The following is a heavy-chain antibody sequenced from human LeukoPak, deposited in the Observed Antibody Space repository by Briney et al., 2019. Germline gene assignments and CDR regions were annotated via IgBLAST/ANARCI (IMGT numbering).Heavy chain of an antibody. J-gene: IGHJ6*02. CDR1: GGTFSSYA. V-gene: IGHV1-69*01. Sequence: SVKVSCKASGGTFSSYAISWVRQAPGQGLEWMGGIIPIFGTANYAQKFQGRVTITADESTSTAYMELSSLRSEDTAVYYCARKSYSYGLNYYYGMDVWGQGTTVTVS. CDR3: ARKSYSYGLNYYYGMDV. D-gene: IGHD5-18*01. CDR2: IIPIFGTA.